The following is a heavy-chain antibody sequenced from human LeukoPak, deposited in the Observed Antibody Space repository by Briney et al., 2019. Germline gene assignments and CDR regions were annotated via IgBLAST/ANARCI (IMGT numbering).Heavy chain of an antibody. V-gene: IGHV4-59*01. CDR3: ARRDGYISAIDY. CDR2: IYYSGST. Sequence: PSETLSLTCTVSGGSISSYYWSWIRQPPGKGLEWIGYIYYSGSTNYNPSLESRVTISVDTSKNQFSLKLSSVTAADTAVYYCARRDGYISAIDYWGQGTLVTVSS. J-gene: IGHJ4*02. CDR1: GGSISSYY. D-gene: IGHD5-24*01.